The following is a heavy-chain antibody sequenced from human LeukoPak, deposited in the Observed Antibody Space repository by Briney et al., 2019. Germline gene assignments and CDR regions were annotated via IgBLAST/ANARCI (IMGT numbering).Heavy chain of an antibody. CDR2: IYYSGST. J-gene: IGHJ6*03. V-gene: IGHV4-59*08. CDR3: ARIIVGATRNHYMDV. Sequence: PSETLSLTCTVSGGSISSYYWSWIRQPPGKGLEWIGYIYYSGSTNYNPSLKSRVTISVDTSKNQFSLKLSSVTAADTAVYYCARIIVGATRNHYMDVGDKGTTVTVSS. CDR1: GGSISSYY. D-gene: IGHD1-26*01.